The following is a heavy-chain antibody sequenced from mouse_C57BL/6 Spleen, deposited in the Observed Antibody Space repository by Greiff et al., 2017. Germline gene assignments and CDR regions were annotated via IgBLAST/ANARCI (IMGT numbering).Heavy chain of an antibody. CDR3: ARDLIYYGYDEDRCAY. CDR2: ISDGGSYT. J-gene: IGHJ3*01. D-gene: IGHD2-2*01. Sequence: EVMLVESGGGLVKPGGSLKLSCAASGFTFSSYAMSWVRQTPEKRLEWVATISDGGSYTYYPDNVKGRFTISRDNAKNNLYLQMSHLKSEDTAMYYCARDLIYYGYDEDRCAYWGQGTLVTVSA. V-gene: IGHV5-4*01. CDR1: GFTFSSYA.